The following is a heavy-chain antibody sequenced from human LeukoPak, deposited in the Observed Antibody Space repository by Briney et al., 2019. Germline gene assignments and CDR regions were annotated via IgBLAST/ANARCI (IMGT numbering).Heavy chain of an antibody. V-gene: IGHV3-48*04. D-gene: IGHD4-17*01. CDR3: ARDMALVLDDYGDYSTAYGMDV. CDR2: ISSSGSTI. CDR1: GFTFSSYG. J-gene: IGHJ6*04. Sequence: GRSLRLSCAASGFTFSSYGMHWVRQAPGKGLEWVSYISSSGSTIYYADSVKGRFTISRDNAKNSLYLQMNSLRAEDTAVYYCARDMALVLDDYGDYSTAYGMDVWGKGTTVTVSS.